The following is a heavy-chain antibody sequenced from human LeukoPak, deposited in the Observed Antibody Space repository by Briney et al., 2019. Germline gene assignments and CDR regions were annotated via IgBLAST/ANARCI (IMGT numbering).Heavy chain of an antibody. CDR2: IYHSGGT. D-gene: IGHD6-19*01. CDR3: ARPVAGTMGWFDP. CDR1: GYSISSGYY. Sequence: SETLSLTWTVSGYSISSGYYWGWIRQPPGKGLEWIGSIYHSGGTYYNPSLKSRVTISVDTSKNQFSLKLSSVTAADTAVYYCARPVAGTMGWFDPWGQGTLVTVSS. V-gene: IGHV4-38-2*02. J-gene: IGHJ5*02.